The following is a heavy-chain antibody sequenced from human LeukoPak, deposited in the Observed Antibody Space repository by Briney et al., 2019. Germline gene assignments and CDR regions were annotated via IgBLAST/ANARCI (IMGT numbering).Heavy chain of an antibody. CDR2: ISSSSRDI. Sequence: KPGGSLRLSCAASGFTFSSYTMNWVRQAPGKGLEWVAAISSSSRDIFYADSVEGRFSISRDNTQNSLSLQMGSLKAEDTAVYYCVREAAATLFDYWGQGTLVTVSS. CDR3: VREAAATLFDY. CDR1: GFTFSSYT. D-gene: IGHD1-26*01. J-gene: IGHJ4*02. V-gene: IGHV3-21*01.